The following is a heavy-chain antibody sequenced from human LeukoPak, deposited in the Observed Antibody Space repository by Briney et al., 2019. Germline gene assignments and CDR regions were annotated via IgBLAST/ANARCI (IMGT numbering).Heavy chain of an antibody. J-gene: IGHJ4*02. CDR3: AREAIFGVVREYYFDY. V-gene: IGHV1-46*01. CDR1: GYTFTRYH. D-gene: IGHD3-3*01. Sequence: ASVKVSCKTCGYTFTRYHIHLVRQAPGQGLEWMGVINPSGGTTTYAQNFQGRVTMTRDTSTITVYMELSSLRSDDTAVYYCAREAIFGVVREYYFDYWGQGTLVTVSS. CDR2: INPSGGTT.